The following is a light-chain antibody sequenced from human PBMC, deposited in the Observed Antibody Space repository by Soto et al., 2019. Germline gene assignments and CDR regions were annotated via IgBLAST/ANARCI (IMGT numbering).Light chain of an antibody. V-gene: IGKV1-5*03. CDR1: QSVDIW. Sequence: DIQMTQSPSTLSASVGDIVTITCRASQSVDIWLAWYQQKPGKAPTILIHKASILEDGVPSRLTCSGSGKDFPLTFSSLQPDDVGTYYCHQYRDYPVTFGGGTKVEIK. CDR2: KAS. CDR3: HQYRDYPVT. J-gene: IGKJ4*01.